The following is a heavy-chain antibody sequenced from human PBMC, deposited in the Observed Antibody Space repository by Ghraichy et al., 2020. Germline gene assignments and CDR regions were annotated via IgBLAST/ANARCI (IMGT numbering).Heavy chain of an antibody. Sequence: GGSLRLSCAASGFTFASYAMTWVRQAPGKGLEWVSAISTSGGTTYYADSVKGRFIVSRDNSKKTLHLEMDSLRPDDTAVYYCAKNRVSVTAPFDSWGQGAVVTVSS. CDR3: AKNRVSVTAPFDS. V-gene: IGHV3-23*01. CDR2: ISTSGGTT. D-gene: IGHD2-21*02. J-gene: IGHJ4*02. CDR1: GFTFASYA.